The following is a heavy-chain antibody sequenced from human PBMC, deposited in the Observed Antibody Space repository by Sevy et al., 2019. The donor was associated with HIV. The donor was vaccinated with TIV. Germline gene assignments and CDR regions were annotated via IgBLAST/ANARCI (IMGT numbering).Heavy chain of an antibody. D-gene: IGHD3-22*01. CDR1: GFTFYNYA. V-gene: IGHV3-23*01. CDR2: IFLSGETT. CDR3: AGARYDSSGSFDAFDI. Sequence: GGSLILSCAASGFTFYNYAMNWVRQAPGKGLEWVSTIFLSGETTYYADSVKARFTISRDNSKNTLYLQMNSLRTEDTALYYCAGARYDSSGSFDAFDIWGQGTMVTVSS. J-gene: IGHJ3*02.